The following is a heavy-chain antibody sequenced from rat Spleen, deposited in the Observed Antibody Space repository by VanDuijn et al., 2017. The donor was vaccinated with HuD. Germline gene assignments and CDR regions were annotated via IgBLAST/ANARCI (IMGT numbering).Heavy chain of an antibody. Sequence: EVQLVESGGGLVQPGRSLKLSCAASGFTFSDYNMAWVRRAPTKGLAWVASISSGGGKSYYRDSVKGRLTISSDNAKITLYLQVNLLRSEDTATYYCARLTTMGIDYSDYWGQGVMVTVSS. D-gene: IGHD1-7*01. V-gene: IGHV5-25*01. CDR2: ISSGGGKS. CDR1: GFTFSDYN. CDR3: ARLTTMGIDYSDY. J-gene: IGHJ2*01.